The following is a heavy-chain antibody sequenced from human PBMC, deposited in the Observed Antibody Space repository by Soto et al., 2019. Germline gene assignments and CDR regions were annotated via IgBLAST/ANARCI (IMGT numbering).Heavy chain of an antibody. CDR3: ARGYNIDH. CDR2: IKQSGSET. CDR1: GFTFSSSW. Sequence: PGGSLRLSCVASGFTFSSSWMTWVRQAPGKGLEWVANIKQSGSETYYVDSVKGRFTISRDDAKNSLYLQMNTLRAEDTAVYYCARGYNIDHWGQGXLVTVHS. D-gene: IGHD5-18*01. V-gene: IGHV3-7*03. J-gene: IGHJ5*02.